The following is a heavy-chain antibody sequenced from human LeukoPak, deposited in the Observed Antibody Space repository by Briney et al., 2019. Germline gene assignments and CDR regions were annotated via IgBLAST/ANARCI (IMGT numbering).Heavy chain of an antibody. J-gene: IGHJ4*02. CDR1: GGSFSGYY. CDR3: ARKVGATYFFDY. Sequence: SETLSLTCAVYGGSFSGYYWSWIRQPPGKGLEWIGDINHSGSTKYNPSLKSRVTISVDTSKNQFSLKLSSVTAADTAVYYCARKVGATYFFDYWGQGTLVTVSS. CDR2: INHSGST. D-gene: IGHD1-26*01. V-gene: IGHV4-34*01.